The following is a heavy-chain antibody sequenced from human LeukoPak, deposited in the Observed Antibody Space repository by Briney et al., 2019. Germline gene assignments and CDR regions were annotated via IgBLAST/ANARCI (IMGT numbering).Heavy chain of an antibody. CDR1: GGSISSYY. CDR2: IYYSGST. Sequence: SETLSLTCTVSGGSISSYYWSWIRQPPGKGLEWIGYIYYSGSTNYNPSLKSRVTISVDTSKNQFSLKLSSVTAADTAVYYCARGVIEPYYYYGMDVWGQGTTVTVSS. V-gene: IGHV4-59*08. J-gene: IGHJ6*02. D-gene: IGHD3-16*02. CDR3: ARGVIEPYYYYGMDV.